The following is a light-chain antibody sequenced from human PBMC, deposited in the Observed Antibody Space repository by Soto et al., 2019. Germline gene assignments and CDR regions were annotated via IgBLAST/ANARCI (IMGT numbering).Light chain of an antibody. CDR2: WAS. Sequence: DIVMTQSPDSLAVSLGERATINCKSSQSVLYSPNNKNYLAWYQQKLGQPPKLIIYWASARESGVPDRFSGSGSGTDFTLTISSLQAEDVAVYYCQQYYDTPITFGQGTRLEIK. J-gene: IGKJ5*01. V-gene: IGKV4-1*01. CDR1: QSVLYSPNNKNY. CDR3: QQYYDTPIT.